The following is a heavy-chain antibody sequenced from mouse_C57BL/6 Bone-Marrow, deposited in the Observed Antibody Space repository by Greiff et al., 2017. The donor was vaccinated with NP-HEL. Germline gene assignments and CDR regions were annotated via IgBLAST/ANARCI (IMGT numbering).Heavy chain of an antibody. V-gene: IGHV1-74*01. CDR3: AIPLYDGSSPYWYFDV. Sequence: QVQLQQPGAELVKPGASVKVSCKASGYTFTSYWMHWVKQRPGQGLEWIGRIHPSDSDTNYNQKFKGKATLTVDKSSSTAYMQLSSLTSEDSAVYYCAIPLYDGSSPYWYFDVWGTGTTVTVSS. CDR1: GYTFTSYW. D-gene: IGHD1-1*01. J-gene: IGHJ1*03. CDR2: IHPSDSDT.